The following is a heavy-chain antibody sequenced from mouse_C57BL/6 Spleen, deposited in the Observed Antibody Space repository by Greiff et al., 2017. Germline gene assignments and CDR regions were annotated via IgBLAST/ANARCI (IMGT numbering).Heavy chain of an antibody. CDR2: IYPGSGST. D-gene: IGHD1-3*01. J-gene: IGHJ2*01. Sequence: QVQLQQPGAELVKPGASVKMSCKASGYTFTSYWITWVKQRPGQGLEWIGYIYPGSGSTNYNEKFKSKATLTVDTSSSTAYMQLSSITSEDSAVYYCARSRKLSQRLYYFDYWGQGTPLTVSS. CDR1: GYTFTSYW. V-gene: IGHV1-55*01. CDR3: ARSRKLSQRLYYFDY.